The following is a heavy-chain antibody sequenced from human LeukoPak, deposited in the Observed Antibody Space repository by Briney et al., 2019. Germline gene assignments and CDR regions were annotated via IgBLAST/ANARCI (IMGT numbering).Heavy chain of an antibody. CDR2: ISAYNGNT. CDR1: DYTFSNYG. J-gene: IGHJ4*02. CDR3: ARDEGILTGYFY. V-gene: IGHV1-18*01. D-gene: IGHD3-9*01. Sequence: ASVKVSCKASDYTFSNYGISWVRQAPGQGLEWMGWISAYNGNTKYAQKFQGRVTMTTDTSTSTAYMEVRSLRSDDTAVYYCARDEGILTGYFYWGQGTLVTVSS.